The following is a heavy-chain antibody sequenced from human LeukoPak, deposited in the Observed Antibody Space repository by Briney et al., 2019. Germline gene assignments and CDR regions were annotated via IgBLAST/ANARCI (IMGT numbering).Heavy chain of an antibody. CDR1: GGSISSYY. CDR3: ARSGTYYNNWFDP. CDR2: IYNSGNT. V-gene: IGHV4-59*08. Sequence: SETLSLTCTVSGGSISSYYWCWIRQPPGKGLEWIGRIYNSGNTNYNPSLKSRVTISVDTSKNQFSLKLNSVTAADTAVYYCARSGTYYNNWFDPWGQGTLVTVSS. J-gene: IGHJ5*02. D-gene: IGHD3-10*01.